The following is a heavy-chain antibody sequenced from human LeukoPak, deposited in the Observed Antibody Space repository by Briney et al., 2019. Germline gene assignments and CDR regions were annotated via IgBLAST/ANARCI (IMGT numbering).Heavy chain of an antibody. D-gene: IGHD6-19*01. Sequence: ASVKVSCKASGYTFTSYYMHWVRQAPGQGLEWMGIINPSGGSTSYAQKFQGRVTMTRDTSTSTVYMELSSLRSEDTAVYYCARVKGIAVADLIFDYWGQGTLVTVSS. CDR1: GYTFTSYY. V-gene: IGHV1-46*01. J-gene: IGHJ4*02. CDR2: INPSGGST. CDR3: ARVKGIAVADLIFDY.